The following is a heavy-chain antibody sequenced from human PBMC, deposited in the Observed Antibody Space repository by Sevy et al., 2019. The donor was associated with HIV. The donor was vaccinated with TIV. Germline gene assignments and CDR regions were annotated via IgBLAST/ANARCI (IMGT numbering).Heavy chain of an antibody. Sequence: GGSLRLSCAASGFHFNSYEMNWVRQAPGKGLEWVSYISSGGDTMYYADSVKGRFRISRDNVKDTLYLQMNSLRADDTAVYYCARGPPDGSYDYFDYWGQGTLVTVSS. CDR1: GFHFNSYE. CDR3: ARGPPDGSYDYFDY. CDR2: ISSGGDTM. D-gene: IGHD1-26*01. V-gene: IGHV3-48*03. J-gene: IGHJ4*02.